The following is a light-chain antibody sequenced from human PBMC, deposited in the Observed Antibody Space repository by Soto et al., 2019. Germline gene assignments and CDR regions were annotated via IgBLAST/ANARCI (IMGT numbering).Light chain of an antibody. J-gene: IGKJ1*01. CDR2: AAS. CDR3: QQSYSTPRT. V-gene: IGKV1-39*01. Sequence: DIQMTQSPSSLSASVGDRVTITCRASQSISNYLNWYQQKPGKAPKLLMFAASSLQSGVPSRFSGGGSDTDFTLTISSLQSEDFATYYCQQSYSTPRTFGQGTKVEIK. CDR1: QSISNY.